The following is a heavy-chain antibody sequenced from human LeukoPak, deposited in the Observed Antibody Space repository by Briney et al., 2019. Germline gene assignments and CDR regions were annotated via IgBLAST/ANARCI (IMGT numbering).Heavy chain of an antibody. Sequence: ASVKVSCKASGYSFTKYGISWVREAPGQGLEWMGWISGYSGNTNYAPKLQGRVTMTTDTSTSTAYMELRSLRSDDTAVYYCATGDTYWFDPWGQGTLVTVSS. CDR3: ATGDTYWFDP. CDR1: GYSFTKYG. V-gene: IGHV1-18*01. D-gene: IGHD5-18*01. CDR2: ISGYSGNT. J-gene: IGHJ5*02.